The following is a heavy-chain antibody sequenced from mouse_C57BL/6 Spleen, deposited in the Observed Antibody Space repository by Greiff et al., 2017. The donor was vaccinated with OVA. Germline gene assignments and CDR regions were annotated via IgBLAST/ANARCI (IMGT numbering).Heavy chain of an antibody. CDR2: INPNNGGT. D-gene: IGHD1-1*01. Sequence: EVKLVESGPELVKPGASVKMSCKASGYTFTDYNMHWVKQSHGKSLEWIGYINPNNGGTSYNQKFKGKATLTVNKSSSTAYMELRSLTSEDAAVYYCARRDYLFYYFDYWGQGTTLTVSS. V-gene: IGHV1-22*01. CDR1: GYTFTDYN. CDR3: ARRDYLFYYFDY. J-gene: IGHJ2*01.